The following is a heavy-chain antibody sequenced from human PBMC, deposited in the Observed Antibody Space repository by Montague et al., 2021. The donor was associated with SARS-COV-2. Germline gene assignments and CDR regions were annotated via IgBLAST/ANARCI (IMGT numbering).Heavy chain of an antibody. Sequence: SETLSLTCGVDGGSLIDYYWTWIRQSPGRGLEWFGEINHRGNTNYSPSFKSRVDMSVDTSKNHISLKLTSVTAADTAVYYCARVTYGYGRGEFGYFDIWGRGTLVTVSS. D-gene: IGHD3-10*01. J-gene: IGHJ2*01. CDR2: INHRGNT. CDR1: GGSLIDYY. V-gene: IGHV4-34*01. CDR3: ARVTYGYGRGEFGYFDI.